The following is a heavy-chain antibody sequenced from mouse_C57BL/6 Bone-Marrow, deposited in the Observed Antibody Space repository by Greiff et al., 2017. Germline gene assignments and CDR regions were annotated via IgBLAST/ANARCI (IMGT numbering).Heavy chain of an antibody. CDR2: INPYNGGT. D-gene: IGHD1-1*01. J-gene: IGHJ1*03. V-gene: IGHV1-19*01. Sequence: VQLQQSGPVLVKPGASVKMSCKASGYTFTDYYMNWVKQSHGKSLEWIGVINPYNGGTSYNQKFKGKATLTVDKSYSTAYMALNSLTSEDSAVYYCARPVVAQYFDVWGTGTTVTVSS. CDR1: GYTFTDYY. CDR3: ARPVVAQYFDV.